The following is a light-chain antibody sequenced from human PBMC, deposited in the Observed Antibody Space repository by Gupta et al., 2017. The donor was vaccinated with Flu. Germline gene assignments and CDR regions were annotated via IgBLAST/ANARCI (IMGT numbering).Light chain of an antibody. Sequence: IVLTQSPSTVSLSPGERATLSCRASQSVSRYLTWYQHKPGQAPRLLIFSASNRTAGIPVRFSGSGSGTDFTLTISSLQPEDSAVYYCQQRSNWPLSFGGGTKVEVK. CDR2: SAS. CDR3: QQRSNWPLS. J-gene: IGKJ4*01. V-gene: IGKV3-11*01. CDR1: QSVSRY.